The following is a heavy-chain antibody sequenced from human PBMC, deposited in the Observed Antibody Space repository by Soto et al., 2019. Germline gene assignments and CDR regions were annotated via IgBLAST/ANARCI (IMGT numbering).Heavy chain of an antibody. J-gene: IGHJ6*02. CDR3: ARDCYCSSTSCYSKCDYYGMDV. CDR1: GFTFSSYS. V-gene: IGHV3-21*01. Sequence: GGSLRLSCAASGFTFSSYSMNWVRQAPGKGLEWVSSISSSSSYIYYADSVKGRFTISRDNAKNSLYLQMNSLRAEDTAVYYCARDCYCSSTSCYSKCDYYGMDVWGQGTTVTVSS. CDR2: ISSSSSYI. D-gene: IGHD2-2*01.